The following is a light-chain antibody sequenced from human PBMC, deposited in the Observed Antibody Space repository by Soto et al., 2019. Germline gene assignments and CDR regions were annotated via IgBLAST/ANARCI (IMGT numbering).Light chain of an antibody. Sequence: EIVMTQSPATQSVSPGERATLSCRASQSVSSNLAWYQQKPGQAPRLIVYGASSRATGISDRFSGSGSGTDFTLTISRLEPEDVAVYYCQHYVSPPITFGQGTRLEIK. J-gene: IGKJ5*01. CDR3: QHYVSPPIT. CDR1: QSVSSN. CDR2: GAS. V-gene: IGKV3-20*01.